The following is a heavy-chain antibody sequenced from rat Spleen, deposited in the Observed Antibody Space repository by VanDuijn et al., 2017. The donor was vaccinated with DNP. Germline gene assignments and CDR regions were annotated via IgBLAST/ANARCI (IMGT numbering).Heavy chain of an antibody. D-gene: IGHD1-8*01. Sequence: EVQLVESGGGLVQPGRSLRLSCAASGFTFSDYAMAWVRQAPRKGLEWVATISYDDSRTYYRDSVKGRFTISRDNAKSTLYLQMDSLRSEDTATYYCTRHDYSNYYFDYWGRGVMVTVSS. CDR2: ISYDDSRT. CDR3: TRHDYSNYYFDY. J-gene: IGHJ2*01. V-gene: IGHV5-17*01. CDR1: GFTFSDYA.